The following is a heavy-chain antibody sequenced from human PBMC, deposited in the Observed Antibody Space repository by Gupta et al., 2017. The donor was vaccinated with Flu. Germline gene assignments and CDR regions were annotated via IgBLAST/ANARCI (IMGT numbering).Heavy chain of an antibody. Sequence: SGLTFTSALMTWIRQAPGKGLVWVGRIKSTADGGTIDYAAPVKGRFTISRDDSKKTFFLEMTSLKREDTAVYYCATANRAHWGQGALVTVSS. CDR2: IKSTADGGTI. J-gene: IGHJ4*02. CDR1: GLTFTSAL. CDR3: ATANRAH. V-gene: IGHV3-15*01.